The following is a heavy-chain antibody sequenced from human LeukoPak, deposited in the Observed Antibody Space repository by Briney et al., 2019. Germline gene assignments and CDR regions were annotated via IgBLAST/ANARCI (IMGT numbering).Heavy chain of an antibody. CDR2: ISYDGSNK. CDR3: AKDASGWYGTDY. Sequence: GRSLRLSCAASGFTFSSYGMHWFRQAPGKGLEWVAVISYDGSNKYYADSVKGRFTISRDNSKNTLYLQMNSLRAEDTAVYYCAKDASGWYGTDYWGQGTLVTVSS. D-gene: IGHD6-19*01. CDR1: GFTFSSYG. J-gene: IGHJ4*02. V-gene: IGHV3-30*18.